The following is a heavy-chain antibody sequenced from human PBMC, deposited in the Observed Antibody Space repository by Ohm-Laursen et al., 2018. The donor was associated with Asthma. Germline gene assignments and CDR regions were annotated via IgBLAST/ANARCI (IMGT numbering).Heavy chain of an antibody. V-gene: IGHV1-2*06. D-gene: IGHD3-10*01. Sequence: ASVKVSCNASGYTFTGYYMHWVRQAPGQGLEWMGRINPNSGGTNYAQKFQGRVTMTRDTSISTAYMELSRLRSDDTAVYYCARDYGSGTSVAFEIWGQGTMVTVSS. CDR1: GYTFTGYY. J-gene: IGHJ3*02. CDR2: INPNSGGT. CDR3: ARDYGSGTSVAFEI.